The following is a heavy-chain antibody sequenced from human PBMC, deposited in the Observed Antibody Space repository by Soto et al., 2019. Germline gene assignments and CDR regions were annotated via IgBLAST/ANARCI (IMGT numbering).Heavy chain of an antibody. CDR2: IFDSGTT. CDR3: ARGPSGDKVHY. CDR1: GGSITSDYSC. D-gene: IGHD7-27*01. J-gene: IGHJ4*02. Sequence: SETLSLACTVSGGSITSDYSCWSWIRQPPGEGLEWIGHIFDSGTTYTNPSLRSQVAISLDTSKNHFSLTLSSVTAADTAVYYCARGPSGDKVHYWGQGALVTVSS. V-gene: IGHV4-30-4*01.